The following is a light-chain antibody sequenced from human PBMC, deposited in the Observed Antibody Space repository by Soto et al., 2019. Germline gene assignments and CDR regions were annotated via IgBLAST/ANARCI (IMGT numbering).Light chain of an antibody. Sequence: DIQMTQSPSSLSASVGERVTITCRASQSITDYLNWYQQKPGKAPKLLIYAASSLQSGVPSRFSASGSGTDFTLTISRLQPEDFATYFCQQTYITPFTFGQGTRLEIK. J-gene: IGKJ5*01. CDR2: AAS. V-gene: IGKV1-39*01. CDR1: QSITDY. CDR3: QQTYITPFT.